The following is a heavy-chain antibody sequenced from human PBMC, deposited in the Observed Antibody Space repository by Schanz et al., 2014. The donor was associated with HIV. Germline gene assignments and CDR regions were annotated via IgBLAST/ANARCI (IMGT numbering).Heavy chain of an antibody. CDR2: ITGSGTSI. CDR1: GFIFSDYY. CDR3: ARGGGNVPFET. Sequence: VQLLESGGGLVKPGGSLRLSCAASGFIFSDYYMSWFRQAPGKGLEWVSYITGSGTSIYYADSVKGRFTISRDNTKNSLSMQMHSLRAEDTAVYYCARGGGNVPFETWGHGAMVSVSS. J-gene: IGHJ3*02. V-gene: IGHV3-11*01. D-gene: IGHD2-15*01.